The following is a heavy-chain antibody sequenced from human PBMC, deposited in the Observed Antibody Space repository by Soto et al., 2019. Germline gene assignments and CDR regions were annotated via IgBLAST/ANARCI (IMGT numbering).Heavy chain of an antibody. Sequence: GGSLRLSCAASGFTFSNAWMNWVRQAPGKGLEWVGLIRSKADGGTTEYAASVKGRFTISRDDSKSIAYLQMNSLKTEDTAVYYCTRSPTYYYDSSGPGEAFDIWGQGTLVTVS. V-gene: IGHV3-15*07. CDR3: TRSPTYYYDSSGPGEAFDI. CDR2: IRSKADGGTT. CDR1: GFTFSNAW. J-gene: IGHJ3*02. D-gene: IGHD3-22*01.